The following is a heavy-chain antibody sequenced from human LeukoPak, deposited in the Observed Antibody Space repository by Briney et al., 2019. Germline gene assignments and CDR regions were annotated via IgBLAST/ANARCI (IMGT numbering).Heavy chain of an antibody. D-gene: IGHD6-13*01. J-gene: IGHJ3*02. CDR1: GGSISSSSYY. CDR2: IYYSGST. CDR3: ARYSSWAHILHRAFDI. Sequence: SETLSLTCTVSGGSISSSSYYWGWIRQPPGKGLEWIGSIYYSGSTYYNPSLKSRVTISVDTSKNQFSLKLSSVTAADTAVYYCARYSSWAHILHRAFDIWGQGTMVTVSS. V-gene: IGHV4-39*07.